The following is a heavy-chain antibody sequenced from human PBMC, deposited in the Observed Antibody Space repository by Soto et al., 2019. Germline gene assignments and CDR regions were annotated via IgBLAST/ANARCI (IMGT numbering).Heavy chain of an antibody. V-gene: IGHV1-3*01. D-gene: IGHD6-13*01. CDR3: ARDVAAADY. CDR1: GYASTGYA. Sequence: SVTVSCKASGYASTGYAIHWVRQAPGQRLEWMGWINAGNGNTKYSQKFQGRVTITRDTSASTAYMELSSLRSEDTAVYYCARDVAAADYWGQGTLVTVSS. J-gene: IGHJ4*02. CDR2: INAGNGNT.